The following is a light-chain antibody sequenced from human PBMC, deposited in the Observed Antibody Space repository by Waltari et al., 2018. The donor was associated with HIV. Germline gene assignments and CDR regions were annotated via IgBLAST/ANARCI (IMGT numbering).Light chain of an antibody. J-gene: IGLJ6*01. CDR1: SSDVGGYEY. V-gene: IGLV2-8*01. CDR2: EVN. CDR3: ASYGDTNRVL. Sequence: QSALTQPPSASGSLGQSVTISCTGTSSDVGGYEYVSWYQQHPDKAPKLIIYEVNKRPSDVPDRFSGSKSDNTASLTVAGLQDDDEAHYYCASYGDTNRVLFGGGTRVTVL.